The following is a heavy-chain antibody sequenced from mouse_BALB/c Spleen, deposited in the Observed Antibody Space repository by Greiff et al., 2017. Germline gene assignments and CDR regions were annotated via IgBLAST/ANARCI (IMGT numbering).Heavy chain of an antibody. V-gene: IGHV14-3*02. CDR3: ASYDYDGYAMDY. D-gene: IGHD2-4*01. Sequence: EVKLQESGAELVKPGASVKLSCTASGFNIKDTYMHWVKQRPEQGLEWIGRIDPANGNTKYDPKFQGKATITADTSSNTAYLQLSSLTSEDTAVYYCASYDYDGYAMDYWGQGTSVTVSS. CDR1: GFNIKDTY. CDR2: IDPANGNT. J-gene: IGHJ4*01.